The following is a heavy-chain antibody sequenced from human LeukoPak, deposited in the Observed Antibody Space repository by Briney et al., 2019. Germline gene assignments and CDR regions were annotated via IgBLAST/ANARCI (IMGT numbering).Heavy chain of an antibody. CDR2: ISGSGGST. CDR3: AKAGGVITFGGDLYYFDY. V-gene: IGHV3-23*01. Sequence: GGSLRLSCAASGFTFSSYAMSWVRQAPGKGLEWVSAISGSGGSTYYADSVKVRFTISRDNSKNTLYLQMNSLRAEDTAVYYCAKAGGVITFGGDLYYFDYWGQGTLVTVSS. J-gene: IGHJ4*02. CDR1: GFTFSSYA. D-gene: IGHD3-16*01.